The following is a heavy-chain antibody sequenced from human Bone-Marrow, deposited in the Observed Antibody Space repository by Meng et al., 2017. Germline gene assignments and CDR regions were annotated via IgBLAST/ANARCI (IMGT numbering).Heavy chain of an antibody. CDR2: IIPIFGTA. J-gene: IGHJ4*02. D-gene: IGHD4-17*01. CDR3: ASMTTVTVDYYFDY. CDR1: GYTFTSYG. V-gene: IGHV1-69*13. Sequence: QVQLVQSGAEVKKPGASVKVSCKASGYTFTSYGISWVRQAPGQGLEWMGGIIPIFGTANYAQKFQGRVTITADESTSTAYMELSSLRSEDTAVYYCASMTTVTVDYYFDYWGQGTLVTVSS.